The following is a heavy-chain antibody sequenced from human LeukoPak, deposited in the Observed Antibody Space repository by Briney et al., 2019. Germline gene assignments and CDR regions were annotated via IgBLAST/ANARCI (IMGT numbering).Heavy chain of an antibody. CDR3: ARARLTYCSGGSCYSGSYMDV. J-gene: IGHJ6*03. CDR1: GYTFTGYY. D-gene: IGHD2-15*01. V-gene: IGHV1-2*02. Sequence: APVKVSCKASGYTFTGYYMHWVRQAPGQGREWMGWINPNSGGTNYAQKLQGRVTMTRHTSISPAYMELSRLRSDDTAVYYCARARLTYCSGGSCYSGSYMDVWGKGTPVTVSS. CDR2: INPNSGGT.